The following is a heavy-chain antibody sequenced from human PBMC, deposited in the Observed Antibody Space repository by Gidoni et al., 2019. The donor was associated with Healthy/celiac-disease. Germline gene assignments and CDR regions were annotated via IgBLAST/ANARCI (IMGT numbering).Heavy chain of an antibody. CDR2: IIPIFGTA. Sequence: QVQLVQSGAEVKKPGSSVKVSCKASGGTFSSYAISWVRQAPGQGLEWMGGIIPIFGTANYAQKFQGRVTITADESTSTAYMELSSLRSEDTAVYYCARAGLDYYDSSGYYYVDYWGQGTLVTVSS. V-gene: IGHV1-69*01. CDR1: GGTFSSYA. J-gene: IGHJ4*02. D-gene: IGHD3-22*01. CDR3: ARAGLDYYDSSGYYYVDY.